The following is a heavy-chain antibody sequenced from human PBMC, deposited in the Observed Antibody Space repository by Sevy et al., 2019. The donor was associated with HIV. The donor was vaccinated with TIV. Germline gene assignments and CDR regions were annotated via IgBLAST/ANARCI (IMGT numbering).Heavy chain of an antibody. V-gene: IGHV3-30*18. J-gene: IGHJ3*01. Sequence: GGSLRVSCAASGFTFSNYGMHWVRQAPGKGLEWVAVISYDGTTKYYADSVKGRFTISRDNSKNTVYLQMNSLRAEDTARFYCAKGSRATDSAFDVWGQGTMVTVSS. CDR3: AKGSRATDSAFDV. CDR1: GFTFSNYG. CDR2: ISYDGTTK. D-gene: IGHD3-22*01.